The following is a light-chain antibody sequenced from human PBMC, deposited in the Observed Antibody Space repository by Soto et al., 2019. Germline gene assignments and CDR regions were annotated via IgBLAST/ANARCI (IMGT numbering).Light chain of an antibody. CDR1: QSVSSSY. J-gene: IGKJ5*01. Sequence: EIVLTQSPGTLSLSPGERATLSCRASQSVSSSYLAWYQQKPGQAPRLLIYGASSRATGIPDRFSGSGSGTDFTLTISRLEPEDCAVYFCQQYGSSPPTFGQGTRLDIK. V-gene: IGKV3-20*01. CDR3: QQYGSSPPT. CDR2: GAS.